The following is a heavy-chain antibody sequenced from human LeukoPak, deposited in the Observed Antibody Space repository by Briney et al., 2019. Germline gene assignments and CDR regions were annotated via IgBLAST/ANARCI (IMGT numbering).Heavy chain of an antibody. CDR1: GYTFTNYT. J-gene: IGHJ4*02. V-gene: IGHV7-4-1*02. CDR3: ARERDDRTVRGVIIGEGPFDY. CDR2: IDTNTGNP. Sequence: GASVKVSCKASGYTFTNYTINWVRLAPGQGLEWMGWIDTNTGNPTYAQGFTGRFVFSLDTSVTTTYLQISSLKAEDTAVYYCARERDDRTVRGVIIGEGPFDYWGQGTLVTVSS. D-gene: IGHD3-10*01.